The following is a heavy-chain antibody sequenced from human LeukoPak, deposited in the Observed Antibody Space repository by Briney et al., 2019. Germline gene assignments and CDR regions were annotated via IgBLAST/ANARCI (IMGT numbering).Heavy chain of an antibody. V-gene: IGHV3-23*01. Sequence: GGSLRLSCAASGFNFANHAMSWVRQTAGKGLEWVSAISGSGGSTYYADSVKGRFTISRDNSKNTLYLQMNSLRAEDTAVYYCAKAKISGWYDVDYFDYWGQGTLVTVSS. J-gene: IGHJ4*02. CDR1: GFNFANHA. CDR3: AKAKISGWYDVDYFDY. CDR2: ISGSGGST. D-gene: IGHD6-19*01.